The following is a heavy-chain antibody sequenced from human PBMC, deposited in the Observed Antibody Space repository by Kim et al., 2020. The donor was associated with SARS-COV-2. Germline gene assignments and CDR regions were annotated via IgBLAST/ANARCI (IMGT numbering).Heavy chain of an antibody. Sequence: SETLSLTCTVSGGSISSYYWSWIRQPPGKGLEWIGYIYYSGSTNYNPSLKSRVTISVETSKNQFSLKLSSVTAADTAVYYCAAGYYTAMGYWGQGTLVTVSS. V-gene: IGHV4-59*08. J-gene: IGHJ4*02. D-gene: IGHD5-18*01. CDR2: IYYSGST. CDR1: GGSISSYY. CDR3: AAGYYTAMGY.